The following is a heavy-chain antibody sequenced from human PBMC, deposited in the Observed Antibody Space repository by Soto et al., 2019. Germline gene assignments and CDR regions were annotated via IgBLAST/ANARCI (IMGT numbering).Heavy chain of an antibody. D-gene: IGHD3-10*01. CDR3: ATNYGSGSTHFDS. Sequence: QVQLVQSGAGVKKPGSSVKVSCTASRGTFTYNTISWVRQAPGQGLEWLGRVIPMVEMSSYAQKFQGRVTITADKSTSTVYMVMNNLRSEDTAVYYCATNYGSGSTHFDSWGQGTLVTVSS. CDR2: VIPMVEMS. J-gene: IGHJ4*02. V-gene: IGHV1-69*02. CDR1: RGTFTYNT.